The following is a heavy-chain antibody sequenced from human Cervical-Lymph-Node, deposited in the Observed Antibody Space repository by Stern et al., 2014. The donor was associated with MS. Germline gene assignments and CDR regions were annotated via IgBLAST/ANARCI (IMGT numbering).Heavy chain of an antibody. J-gene: IGHJ4*02. V-gene: IGHV3-11*06. CDR1: GFTLSDYH. Sequence: VQLVQSGGGLVKPGGSLRLSCAASGFTLSDYHMSWIRQAPGKGLEWVSSISDSSKITNYADSMRGRFIISRDNAKKSLYLQINSLRGEDTAVYFCARDSGGGGSAYIGWGQGTLVTVTS. CDR3: ARDSGGGGSAYIG. D-gene: IGHD2-8*02. CDR2: ISDSSKIT.